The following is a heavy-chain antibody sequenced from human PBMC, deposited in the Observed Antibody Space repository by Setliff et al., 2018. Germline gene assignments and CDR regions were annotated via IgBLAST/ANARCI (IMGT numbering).Heavy chain of an antibody. V-gene: IGHV4-39*01. CDR3: VRLDRRENSFGYPNGDYVDV. D-gene: IGHD5-18*01. CDR2: IFYSGST. J-gene: IGHJ6*03. CDR1: GGFISSREYY. Sequence: SETLSLTCTVSGGFISSREYYWAWIRQAPGKGLEWIGGIFYSGSTFYRSSLKSRLTIDIDTSKNQFSVKLNSVTAADTAVYYCVRLDRRENSFGYPNGDYVDVWGKGTTVTVSS.